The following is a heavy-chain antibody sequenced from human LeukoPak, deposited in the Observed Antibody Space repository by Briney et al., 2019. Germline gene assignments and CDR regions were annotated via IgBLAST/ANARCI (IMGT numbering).Heavy chain of an antibody. CDR1: GFTFSNAW. CDR3: TTGELVIISHDAFDI. V-gene: IGHV3-15*01. Sequence: GGSLRLSCAASGFTFSNAWMSWVRQAPGKGLEWVGRIKSKTDGGTTDYAAPVKGRFTISRDDSKNTLYLQVNSLKTEDTAVYYCTTGELVIISHDAFDIWGQGTMVTVSS. D-gene: IGHD3-9*01. J-gene: IGHJ3*02. CDR2: IKSKTDGGTT.